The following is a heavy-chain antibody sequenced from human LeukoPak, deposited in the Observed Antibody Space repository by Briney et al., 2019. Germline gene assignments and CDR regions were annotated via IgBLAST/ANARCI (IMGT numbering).Heavy chain of an antibody. Sequence: PGGSLRLSCAASGFTFSSYGMNWVRQAPGKGLEWVSGISGSGGNRNYADSVKGRFTISRDNSKNTLYLQMNSLRAEDTAVYYCAKDSINCGGDCYSDYWGQGTLVTVSS. CDR1: GFTFSSYG. V-gene: IGHV3-23*01. D-gene: IGHD2-21*02. J-gene: IGHJ4*02. CDR2: ISGSGGNR. CDR3: AKDSINCGGDCYSDY.